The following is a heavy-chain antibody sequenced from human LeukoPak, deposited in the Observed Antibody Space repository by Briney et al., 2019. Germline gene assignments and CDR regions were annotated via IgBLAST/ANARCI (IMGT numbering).Heavy chain of an antibody. Sequence: GGSLRLSCAASGFTFSSYGLSWVRQAPGKGLEWVSSFSGSGSRTYYADSVKGRFTVSRDNSKNTLYLQMSSLRAEDTAVYYCAKTNAPYSSSCDNSPGAFDIWGQGTMVTVSS. CDR1: GFTFSSYG. CDR3: AKTNAPYSSSCDNSPGAFDI. V-gene: IGHV3-23*01. D-gene: IGHD6-13*01. CDR2: FSGSGSRT. J-gene: IGHJ3*02.